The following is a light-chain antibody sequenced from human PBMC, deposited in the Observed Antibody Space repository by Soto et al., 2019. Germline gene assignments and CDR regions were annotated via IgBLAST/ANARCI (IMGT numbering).Light chain of an antibody. CDR1: QDISNY. Sequence: DIQMTHAPSSLSESVLHRVNLTLHASQDISNYLNWYQQKPGESPKLLIYDASTLESGVPSRFSGSGSGTEFTLTIRSLQPDDYATYSCQHYNVYYMYTCGKGTKGDIK. J-gene: IGKJ2*01. CDR3: QHYNVYYMYT. CDR2: DAS. V-gene: IGKV1-5*01.